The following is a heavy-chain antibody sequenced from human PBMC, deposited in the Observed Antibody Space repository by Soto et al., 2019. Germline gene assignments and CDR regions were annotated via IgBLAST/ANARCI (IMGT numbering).Heavy chain of an antibody. V-gene: IGHV1-69*13. CDR2: IIPIFGTA. Sequence: SVKVSCKASGGTFSSYAISWVRQAPGQGLEWMGGIIPIFGTANYAQKFQGRVTITADESTSTAYMELSSLRSEDTAVYYCARSPYDPAAMIVENWFDPWGQGTLVTVSS. J-gene: IGHJ5*02. CDR1: GGTFSSYA. CDR3: ARSPYDPAAMIVENWFDP. D-gene: IGHD3-22*01.